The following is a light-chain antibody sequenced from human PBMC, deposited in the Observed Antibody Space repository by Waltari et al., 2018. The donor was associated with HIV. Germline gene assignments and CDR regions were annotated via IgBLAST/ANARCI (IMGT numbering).Light chain of an antibody. J-gene: IGLJ2*01. Sequence: QSALTQPASVSGSPGQSITISCTGTSSDVGSYYLVSWYQQHPGKAPKLMIYEVSKRPSGVSILFPGSKSATTASLTISGLQAEDEADYYCCSYAGSSTFVVFGGGTKLTVL. V-gene: IGLV2-23*02. CDR3: CSYAGSSTFVV. CDR2: EVS. CDR1: SSDVGSYYL.